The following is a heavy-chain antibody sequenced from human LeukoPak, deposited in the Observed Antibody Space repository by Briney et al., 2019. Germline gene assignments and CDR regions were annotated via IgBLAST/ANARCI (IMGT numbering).Heavy chain of an antibody. D-gene: IGHD2-2*01. CDR3: ASGDIVVVPAASLHDY. J-gene: IGHJ4*02. CDR1: GFTFSSYA. Sequence: GGSLRLSCAASGFTFSSYAMHWVRQAPGKGLEWVAVISYDGSNKYYADSVKGRFTISRDNSKNTLYLQMNSLRVEDTAVYYCASGDIVVVPAASLHDYWGQGTLVTVSS. V-gene: IGHV3-30*01. CDR2: ISYDGSNK.